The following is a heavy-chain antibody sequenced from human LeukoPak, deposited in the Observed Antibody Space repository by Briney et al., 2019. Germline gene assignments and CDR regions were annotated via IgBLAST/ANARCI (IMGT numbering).Heavy chain of an antibody. CDR3: ARQVRGYYYGSGSYYNNHYHYMDV. CDR2: IYPGDSDT. J-gene: IGHJ6*03. CDR1: GYSFTSYW. D-gene: IGHD3-10*01. Sequence: GESLKISCKGSGYSFTSYWIGWVRQMPGKGLEWMGIIYPGDSDTRYSPSFQGQVTISADKSISTAYLQWSSLKASDTAMYYCARQVRGYYYGSGSYYNNHYHYMDVWGKGTTVTISS. V-gene: IGHV5-51*01.